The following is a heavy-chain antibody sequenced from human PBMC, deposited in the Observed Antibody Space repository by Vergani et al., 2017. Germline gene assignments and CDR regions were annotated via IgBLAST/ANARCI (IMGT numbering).Heavy chain of an antibody. CDR3: SRGCGYSFGYSDY. Sequence: ELQLVESGGGLVQPGGSLRLSFAASGFTFSSYWMTWVRQAPGKGLEWVAFIRNKAYGGTTEYAAAVKGRFTISSDDSERLAYLQLSGLKTEDTAVYFCSRGCGYSFGYSDYWGQGTLVTVSS. CDR2: IRNKAYGGTT. V-gene: IGHV3-49*04. CDR1: GFTFSSYW. D-gene: IGHD5-18*01. J-gene: IGHJ4*02.